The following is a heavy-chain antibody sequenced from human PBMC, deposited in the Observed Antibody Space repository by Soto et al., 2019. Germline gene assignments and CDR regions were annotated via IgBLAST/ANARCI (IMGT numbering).Heavy chain of an antibody. CDR2: IYYSGST. CDR3: ARGPFSSGWYSDY. D-gene: IGHD6-19*01. V-gene: IGHV4-30-4*01. Sequence: TLSLTCTVSGGSISSGDYYWSWIRQPPGKGLEWIGYIYYSGSTYYNPSLKSRVTISVDTSKNQFSLKLSSVTAADTAVYYCARGPFSSGWYSDYWGQGTLVTVSS. CDR1: GGSISSGDYY. J-gene: IGHJ4*02.